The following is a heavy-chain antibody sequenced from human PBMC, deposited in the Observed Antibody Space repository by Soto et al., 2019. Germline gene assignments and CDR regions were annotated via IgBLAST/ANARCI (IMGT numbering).Heavy chain of an antibody. V-gene: IGHV4-31*03. CDR3: ARGVTMVRGVIHTPYFDY. Sequence: TLSLTCTVSGGSISSGGYYWSWIRQHPGKGLEWIGYIYYSGSTYYNPSLKSRVTISVDTSKNQFSLKLSSVAAADTAVYYCARGVTMVRGVIHTPYFDYWGQGTLVTVSS. J-gene: IGHJ4*02. CDR2: IYYSGST. CDR1: GGSISSGGYY. D-gene: IGHD3-10*01.